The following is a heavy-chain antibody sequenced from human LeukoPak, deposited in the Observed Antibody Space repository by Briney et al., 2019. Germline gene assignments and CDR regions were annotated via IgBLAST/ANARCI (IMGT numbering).Heavy chain of an antibody. J-gene: IGHJ5*02. Sequence: ASVKVSCKASGYTFTSYGISWLRQAPGQGLEWMGIISPSGDYTRYAQKLQGRVSMTLDTSTSTVYMELNSLRVEDTAVYYCATYYCSYSTCDRWFDPWGQGTLVTVSS. CDR2: ISPSGDYT. CDR1: GYTFTSYG. D-gene: IGHD2-15*01. CDR3: ATYYCSYSTCDRWFDP. V-gene: IGHV1-46*04.